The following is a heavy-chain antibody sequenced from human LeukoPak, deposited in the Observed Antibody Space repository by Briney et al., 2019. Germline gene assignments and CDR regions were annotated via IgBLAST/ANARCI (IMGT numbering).Heavy chain of an antibody. CDR2: ISGSGGST. Sequence: GGSLRLSCAASGFTFSSYAMSWVRQAPGKGLEWVSAISGSGGSTYYADSVKGRFTISRDNSKNTLYLQMNSLRAEDTAVYYCATSGPTNYYDSSGHIDYWGQGTLVTVSS. D-gene: IGHD3-22*01. J-gene: IGHJ4*02. CDR3: ATSGPTNYYDSSGHIDY. V-gene: IGHV3-23*01. CDR1: GFTFSSYA.